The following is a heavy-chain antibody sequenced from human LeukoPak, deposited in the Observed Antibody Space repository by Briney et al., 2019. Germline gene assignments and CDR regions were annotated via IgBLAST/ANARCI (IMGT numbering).Heavy chain of an antibody. V-gene: IGHV3-33*03. CDR3: TLGEWLQPFDY. J-gene: IGHJ4*02. CDR1: EFTFSSYG. Sequence: PGGSLRLSCAASEFTFSSYGMHWVRQAPGKGLEWVAVIWYDGTYKYYADSVKGRFTISRDNAKNSVFLQMKSLRAEDTAVYYCTLGEWLQPFDYWGQGTLVTVSS. CDR2: IWYDGTYK. D-gene: IGHD3-16*01.